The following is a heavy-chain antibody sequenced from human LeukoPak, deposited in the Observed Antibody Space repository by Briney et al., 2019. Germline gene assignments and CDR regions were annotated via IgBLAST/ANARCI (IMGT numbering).Heavy chain of an antibody. Sequence: SETLSLTCTVSGDSISSYYWSWIRQPAGKGLEWIGRMYIRGSTNYNASLKSRVTISVDTSKNQFSLKLSSVTAADTAVYYCARVKAMADIDYWGQGTLVTVSS. V-gene: IGHV4-4*07. CDR1: GDSISSYY. D-gene: IGHD5-18*01. J-gene: IGHJ4*02. CDR3: ARVKAMADIDY. CDR2: MYIRGST.